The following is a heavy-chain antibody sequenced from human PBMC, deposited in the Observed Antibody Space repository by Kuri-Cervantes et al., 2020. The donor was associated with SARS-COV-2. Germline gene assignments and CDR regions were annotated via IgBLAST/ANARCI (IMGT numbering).Heavy chain of an antibody. V-gene: IGHV4-39*01. CDR3: ARITMVRGVIINYYYYGMDV. CDR2: INYSGST. J-gene: IGHJ6*02. D-gene: IGHD3-10*01. CDR1: RGSISSGGHY. Sequence: SETLSLTCVVSRGSISSGGHYWGWVRQPPGKGLEWIGSINYSGSTFYSPNLKSRVPISVDTSTNQFSLKLSSVTAADTAVYYCARITMVRGVIINYYYYGMDVWGQGTTVTVSS.